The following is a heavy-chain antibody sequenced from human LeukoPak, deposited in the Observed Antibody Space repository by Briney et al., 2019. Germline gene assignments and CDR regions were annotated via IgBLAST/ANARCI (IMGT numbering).Heavy chain of an antibody. D-gene: IGHD6-19*01. J-gene: IGHJ6*02. V-gene: IGHV3-23*01. CDR3: AKKESSGWYYYYGMDV. CDR1: GFTFSSYA. Sequence: SGGSLRLSCAASGFTFSSYAMSWVRQAPGKGLEWVSAISGSGGSTYYADSVKGRFTISRDNSKNTLYLQMNSLRAEDTAVYYCAKKESSGWYYYYGMDVWGQGTTVTVSS. CDR2: ISGSGGST.